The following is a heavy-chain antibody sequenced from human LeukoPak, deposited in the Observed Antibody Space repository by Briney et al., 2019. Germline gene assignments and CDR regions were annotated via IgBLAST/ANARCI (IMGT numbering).Heavy chain of an antibody. CDR1: GGSFSGYY. J-gene: IGHJ5*02. D-gene: IGHD2-2*01. CDR3: ARGIVVVPAALELNWFDP. V-gene: IGHV4-34*01. Sequence: SETLSLTCAVYGGSFSGYYWSWIRQPPGKGLEWIGEINHSGSTNYNPSLKSRVTISVDTSKNQFSLKLSSVTAADTAVYYCARGIVVVPAALELNWFDPCGQGTLVTVSS. CDR2: INHSGST.